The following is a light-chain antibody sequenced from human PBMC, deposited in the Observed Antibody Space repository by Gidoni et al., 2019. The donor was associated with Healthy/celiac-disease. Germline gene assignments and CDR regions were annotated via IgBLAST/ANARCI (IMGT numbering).Light chain of an antibody. CDR3: QQRSNWWT. Sequence: DIVLTQSPATLSLSPRERATLSCRASQSVSSYLAWYQQKPGQAPRILIYDASKRATGIPARFSGSGSGTDVTLTISSLETEDFAVYYCQQRSNWWTFGQGTKVEIK. J-gene: IGKJ1*01. CDR1: QSVSSY. V-gene: IGKV3-11*01. CDR2: DAS.